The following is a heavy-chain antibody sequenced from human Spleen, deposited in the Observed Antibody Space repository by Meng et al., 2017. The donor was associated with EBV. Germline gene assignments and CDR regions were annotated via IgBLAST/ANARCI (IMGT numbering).Heavy chain of an antibody. Sequence: GSGPGLVTPSGTLSLSCAAAGDYIHSSNWWTWVRQSPGKGLDWIAEIYHSGSTNFNPSLKSRVTISVDKSKNKFSLKLNSVTAADTAIYYCARGGYRAYVPFDSWGQGTLVTVSS. CDR3: ARGGYRAYVPFDS. J-gene: IGHJ4*02. CDR1: GDYIHSSNW. CDR2: IYHSGST. V-gene: IGHV4-4*02. D-gene: IGHD5-12*01.